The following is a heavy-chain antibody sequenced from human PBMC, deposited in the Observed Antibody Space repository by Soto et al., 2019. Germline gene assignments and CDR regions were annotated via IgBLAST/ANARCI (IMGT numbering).Heavy chain of an antibody. D-gene: IGHD6-13*01. J-gene: IGHJ1*01. V-gene: IGHV4-34*01. CDR2: INHSGST. Sequence: QVQLQQWGAGLLKPSETLSLTCAVYGGSFSGYYWSWIRQPPGKGLEWIGEINHSGSTNYNPSLKSRVTISVDTSKTQFSLKLSAVNAADTAVYYCASGRTYSSRWGFWGQGTLVTVYS. CDR1: GGSFSGYY. CDR3: ASGRTYSSRWGF.